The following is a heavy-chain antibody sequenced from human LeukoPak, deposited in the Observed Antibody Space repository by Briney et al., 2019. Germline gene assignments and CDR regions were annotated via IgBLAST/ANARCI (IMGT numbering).Heavy chain of an antibody. Sequence: ETLSLTCTVSGGSISSSFYYWGWIRQPPGKGLEWVSGISGSGGSRFYTDSVKGRFTISRDNSKNTLYLQMNSLRAEDTAVYYCARTALSGYYYYYMDVWGKGTAVTISS. V-gene: IGHV3-23*01. CDR2: ISGSGGSR. CDR3: ARTALSGYYYYYMDV. D-gene: IGHD1-14*01. CDR1: GGSISSSFYY. J-gene: IGHJ6*03.